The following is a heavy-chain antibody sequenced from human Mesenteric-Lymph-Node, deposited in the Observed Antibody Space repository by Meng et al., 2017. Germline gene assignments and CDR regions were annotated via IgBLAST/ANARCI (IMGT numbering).Heavy chain of an antibody. D-gene: IGHD3-10*01. CDR2: IYHSGST. CDR3: ARVGLGLLWFGEPITQLGAFDI. CDR1: GGSMSGFY. J-gene: IGHJ3*02. Sequence: GSLRLSCTVSGGSMSGFYWTWIRQPPGKGLEWIGSIYHSGSTYYNPSPKSRVTISVDTSKNQYSLKLSSVTAADTAVYYCARVGLGLLWFGEPITQLGAFDIWGQGTMVTVSS. V-gene: IGHV4-38-2*02.